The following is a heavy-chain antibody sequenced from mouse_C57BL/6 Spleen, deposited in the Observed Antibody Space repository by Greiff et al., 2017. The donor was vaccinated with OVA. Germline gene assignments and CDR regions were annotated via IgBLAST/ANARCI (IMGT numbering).Heavy chain of an antibody. D-gene: IGHD1-1*01. CDR3: ARHYYGSSYWYFDV. Sequence: VKLMESGPGLVAPSQSLSITCTVSGFSLTSYGVHWVRQPPGKGLEWLVVIWSAGSTTYNSALKSRLSISKDNSKSQVFLKMNRLQTDDTAMYYCARHYYGSSYWYFDVWGTGTTVTVSS. CDR2: IWSAGST. CDR1: GFSLTSYG. J-gene: IGHJ1*03. V-gene: IGHV2-6-1*01.